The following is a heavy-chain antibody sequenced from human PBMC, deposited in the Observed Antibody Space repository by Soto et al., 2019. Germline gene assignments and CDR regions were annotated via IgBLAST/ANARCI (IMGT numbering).Heavy chain of an antibody. V-gene: IGHV3-23*01. Sequence: GGHLRLSCAASGFTFSSYAMNWLRQAPGKGLEWVSAISGSGGSTYYADSVKGRFTISRDDSKNTLYLQMNSLRAEDTAVYYCASYYDSSRHYPADFWGHGPLLTLSS. CDR1: GFTFSSYA. D-gene: IGHD3-22*01. J-gene: IGHJ4*01. CDR3: ASYYDSSRHYPADF. CDR2: ISGSGGST.